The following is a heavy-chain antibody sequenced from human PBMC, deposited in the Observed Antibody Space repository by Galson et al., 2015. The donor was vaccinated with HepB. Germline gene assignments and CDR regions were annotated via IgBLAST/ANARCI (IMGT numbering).Heavy chain of an antibody. D-gene: IGHD5-12*01. CDR2: ISGNGGSR. CDR3: AKEIDSGYVFFDY. V-gene: IGHV3-23*01. J-gene: IGHJ4*02. CDR1: GFTFSSYA. Sequence: SLRLSCAASGFTFSSYAMSWVRQAPGKGLEWVSTISGNGGSRYYADSVKGRFTISRDNPKNTLYLQMNSLRAEDTAVYYCAKEIDSGYVFFDYWGQGTLVTVSS.